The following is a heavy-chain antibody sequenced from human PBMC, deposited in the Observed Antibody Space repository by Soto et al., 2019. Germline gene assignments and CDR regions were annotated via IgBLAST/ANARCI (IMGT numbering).Heavy chain of an antibody. J-gene: IGHJ4*02. D-gene: IGHD4-17*01. CDR1: GGTFSSYA. V-gene: IGHV1-69*01. CDR2: IIPIFGTA. CDR3: ARAGDSYMTTVVTPFDY. Sequence: VQLVQSGAEVKKPGSSVKVSCKASGGTFSSYAISWVRQAPGQGLEWIGGIIPIFGTANYAQKFQGRVTITADESTSTAYMELSSLRSEDTAVYYCARAGDSYMTTVVTPFDYWGQGTLVTVSS.